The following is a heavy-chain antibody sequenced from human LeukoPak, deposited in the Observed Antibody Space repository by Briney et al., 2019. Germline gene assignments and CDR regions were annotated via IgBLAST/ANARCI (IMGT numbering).Heavy chain of an antibody. V-gene: IGHV3-21*01. D-gene: IGHD5-18*01. Sequence: GGSLRLSCEVSGFTFSSSAMTWVRQAPGKGLEWVSSISSSGSYIYYADSLKGRFTISRDNAKKSLYLEMNSLRAEDTAVYYCARSYGYGVDAFDIWGQGTLVTVSS. J-gene: IGHJ3*02. CDR1: GFTFSSSA. CDR2: ISSSGSYI. CDR3: ARSYGYGVDAFDI.